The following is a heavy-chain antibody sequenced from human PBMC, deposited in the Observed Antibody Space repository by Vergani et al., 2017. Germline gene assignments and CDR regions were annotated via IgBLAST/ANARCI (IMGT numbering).Heavy chain of an antibody. Sequence: EVQLVESGGGLVQPGRSLRLSCAASGFTFDDYAMHWVRQAPGKGLEWVSGIGWNSGSIGYADSVKGRFTISRDNAKNSLYLQMNSLRAEDTAVYYCARDMYRGYSGYGGFDYWGQGTLVTVSS. CDR2: IGWNSGSI. D-gene: IGHD5-12*01. CDR1: GFTFDDYA. V-gene: IGHV3-9*01. J-gene: IGHJ4*02. CDR3: ARDMYRGYSGYGGFDY.